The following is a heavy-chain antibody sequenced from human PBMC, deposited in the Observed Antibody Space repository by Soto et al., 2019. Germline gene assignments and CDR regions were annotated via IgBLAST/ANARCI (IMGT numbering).Heavy chain of an antibody. CDR1: GGTFSSYA. CDR2: IIPIFGTA. D-gene: IGHD3-22*01. CDR3: ARQYYYDSSGYYYGWFDP. J-gene: IGHJ5*02. Sequence: SVKVSCKASGGTFSSYAISGVRQAPGQGLEWMGGIIPIFGTANYAQKFQGRVTITADESTSTAYMELSSLRSEGTAVYYCARQYYYDSSGYYYGWFDPCGQGTLVTVSS. V-gene: IGHV1-69*13.